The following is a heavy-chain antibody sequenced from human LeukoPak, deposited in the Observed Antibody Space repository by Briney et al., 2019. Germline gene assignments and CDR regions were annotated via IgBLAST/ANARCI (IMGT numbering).Heavy chain of an antibody. V-gene: IGHV3-69-1*01. CDR1: GFSLSIYD. J-gene: IGHJ5*02. Sequence: GGSLRLSCAASGFSLSIYDMVWVRQAPGKGLEWIASTGLSSRLSYADSVKGRFTIFRDNGENSVYLQMNSLRAEDTAVYFCASERSYCSGATCSLDLWGQGTLVTVSS. CDR3: ASERSYCSGATCSLDL. D-gene: IGHD2-15*01. CDR2: TGLSSRL.